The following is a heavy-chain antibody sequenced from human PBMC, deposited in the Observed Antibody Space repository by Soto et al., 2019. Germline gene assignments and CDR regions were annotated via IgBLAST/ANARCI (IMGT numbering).Heavy chain of an antibody. Sequence: GWSLRLSCASSVFTFINAWMSWVRQAPGKGLEWVGRIKSKTDGGTTDYAAPVKGRFTISRDDSKNTLYLQMNSLKTEDTAVYYCTSLTYYDFWSGYYTGIPPYYWGQGTLVTVSS. D-gene: IGHD3-3*01. CDR1: VFTFINAW. CDR2: IKSKTDGGTT. V-gene: IGHV3-15*01. J-gene: IGHJ4*02. CDR3: TSLTYYDFWSGYYTGIPPYY.